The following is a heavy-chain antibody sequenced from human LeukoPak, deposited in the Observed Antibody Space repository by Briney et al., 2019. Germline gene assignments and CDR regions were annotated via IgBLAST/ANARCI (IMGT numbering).Heavy chain of an antibody. D-gene: IGHD6-19*01. J-gene: IGHJ4*02. CDR1: RFTFSSYA. CDR3: ARVSSSGWYVDY. CDR2: ISYDGSNK. V-gene: IGHV3-30*04. Sequence: PGRSLRLSCEASRFTFSSYAVHWVRQAPGKGLEWVAVISYDGSNKYYADSVKGRFTISRDNSMNTLYLQMNSLRAEDTAVYYCARVSSSGWYVDYWGQGTLVTVSS.